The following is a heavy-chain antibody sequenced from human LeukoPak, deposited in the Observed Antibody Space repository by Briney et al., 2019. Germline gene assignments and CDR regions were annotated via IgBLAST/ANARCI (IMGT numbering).Heavy chain of an antibody. CDR2: MYSGGNT. D-gene: IGHD3-16*01. CDR3: ARGRAGGPRLDP. CDR1: GFSVNDYY. Sequence: GGSLRLSCAASGFSVNDYYMSWVRQAPGKGLEWVSVMYSGGNTYYADSVRGRFSISRDSPKNTLYLQMNSLRVEDTAVYYCARGRAGGPRLDPWGQGTLVTVSS. V-gene: IGHV3-53*01. J-gene: IGHJ5*02.